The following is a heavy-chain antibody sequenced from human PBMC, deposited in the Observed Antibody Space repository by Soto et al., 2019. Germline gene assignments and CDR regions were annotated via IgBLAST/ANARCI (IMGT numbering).Heavy chain of an antibody. V-gene: IGHV1-8*01. Sequence: ASVKVSCKASGYTFTSYDINWVRQATGQGLEWMGWMNPNSGNTGYAQKFQGRVTMTRNTSISTAYMELSSLRSEDTAVYYCARSLPILRAAQKSYYFDYWGQGTLVTVSS. CDR1: GYTFTSYD. CDR2: MNPNSGNT. CDR3: ARSLPILRAAQKSYYFDY. J-gene: IGHJ4*02. D-gene: IGHD1-26*01.